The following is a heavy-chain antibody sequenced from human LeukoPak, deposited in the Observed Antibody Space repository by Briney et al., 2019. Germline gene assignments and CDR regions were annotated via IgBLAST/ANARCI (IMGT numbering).Heavy chain of an antibody. Sequence: PSETLSLTCAVYGGSFSGYYWSWIRQPPGKGLEWIGEINHRGSTNYNPSLKSRVTILVDTSKNQFSLKLSSVTAADTAVYYCARHMVRRYTHYYDSSALGAFDIWGQGTMVTVSS. D-gene: IGHD3-22*01. CDR1: GGSFSGYY. J-gene: IGHJ3*02. CDR2: INHRGST. CDR3: ARHMVRRYTHYYDSSALGAFDI. V-gene: IGHV4-34*01.